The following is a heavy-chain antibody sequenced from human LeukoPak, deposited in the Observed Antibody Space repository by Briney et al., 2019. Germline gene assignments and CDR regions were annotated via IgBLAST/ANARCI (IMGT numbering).Heavy chain of an antibody. Sequence: PGGSLRLSCAASGFTFSSYGMHWVRQAPGKGLEWVAVISYDGSNKYYADSVKGRFTISRDNSKNTLYLQMNSLRAEDTAVYYCAKEDRFYGSGSYFSNWGQGTLVTVSS. V-gene: IGHV3-30*18. CDR3: AKEDRFYGSGSYFSN. CDR2: ISYDGSNK. J-gene: IGHJ4*02. D-gene: IGHD3-10*01. CDR1: GFTFSSYG.